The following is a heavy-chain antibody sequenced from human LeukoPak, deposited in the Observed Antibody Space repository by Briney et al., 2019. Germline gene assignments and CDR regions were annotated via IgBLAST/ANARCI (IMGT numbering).Heavy chain of an antibody. CDR3: VSEYGLGFNY. CDR1: GFSFSDHY. Sequence: GGSLTLSCAASGFSFSDHYMSWIRQAPGKGLEWISYISSTSTSMHYADSVKGRLTISRDNAKNSLYLQMSSLRAEDTAVYYCVSEYGLGFNYWGQGTLVTVSS. CDR2: ISSTSTSM. D-gene: IGHD4-17*01. V-gene: IGHV3-11*04. J-gene: IGHJ4*02.